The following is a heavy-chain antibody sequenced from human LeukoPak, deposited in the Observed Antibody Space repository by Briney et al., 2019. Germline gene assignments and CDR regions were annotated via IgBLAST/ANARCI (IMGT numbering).Heavy chain of an antibody. CDR1: GGTFSSYA. V-gene: IGHV1-69*01. Sequence: ASVKVSCKASGGTFSSYAISWVRQAPGQGLEWMGGIIPIFGTANYAQKFQGRVTITADESTSTAYMELSSLRSEDTAVYYCAREGAWGSALDVWGKGTTVAVSS. CDR3: AREGAWGSALDV. J-gene: IGHJ6*04. CDR2: IIPIFGTA. D-gene: IGHD7-27*01.